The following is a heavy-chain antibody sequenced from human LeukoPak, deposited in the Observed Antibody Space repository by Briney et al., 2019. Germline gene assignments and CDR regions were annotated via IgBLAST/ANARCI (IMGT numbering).Heavy chain of an antibody. CDR2: INHSGST. J-gene: IGHJ6*03. V-gene: IGHV4-34*01. D-gene: IGHD2-2*01. Sequence: PSETLSLTCAVYGGSFSGYYWSWIRQPPGKGLEWIGEINHSGSTNYNPSLKSRVTISVDTSKNQFSLKLSSVTAADTAVYYCARGLGYCSSTSCYLGYYYYYMDVWGKGTTVTVSS. CDR3: ARGLGYCSSTSCYLGYYYYYMDV. CDR1: GGSFSGYY.